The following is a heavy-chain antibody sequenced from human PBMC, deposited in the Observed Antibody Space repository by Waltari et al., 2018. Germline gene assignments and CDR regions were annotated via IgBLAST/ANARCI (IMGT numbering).Heavy chain of an antibody. CDR2: IYHSGST. CDR1: GYSISSGYY. V-gene: IGHV4-38-2*01. Sequence: QVQLQESGPGLVKPSETLSLTCAVSGYSISSGYYWGWLRQPPGKGLEWIGSIYHSGSTYYNPSLKSRVTISVDTSKNQFSLKLSSVTAADTAVYYCARLLGGGESWFDPWGQGTLVTVSS. CDR3: ARLLGGGESWFDP. D-gene: IGHD2-21*01. J-gene: IGHJ5*02.